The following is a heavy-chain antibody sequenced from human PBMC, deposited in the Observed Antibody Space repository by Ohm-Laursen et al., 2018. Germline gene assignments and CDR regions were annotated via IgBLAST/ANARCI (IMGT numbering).Heavy chain of an antibody. J-gene: IGHJ2*01. V-gene: IGHV4-4*07. Sequence: SETLSLTCTVSGGSISGYYWSWIRQPAGKTLEWIGRIYTSGSTDYNPSLKSRVTVSVDTSKNQISLKLTSVTAADTAVYYCARGARYFDLWGRGTLVTVSS. CDR3: ARGARYFDL. CDR1: GGSISGYY. CDR2: IYTSGST.